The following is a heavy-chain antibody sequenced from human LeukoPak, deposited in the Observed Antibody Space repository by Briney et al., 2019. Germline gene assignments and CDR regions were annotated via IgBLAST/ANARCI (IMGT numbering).Heavy chain of an antibody. CDR1: GFIVSSNY. D-gene: IGHD4-17*01. J-gene: IGHJ4*02. Sequence: GGSLRLSCVASGFIVSSNYMSWVRQATGKGLEWVSVIYSGGGTNYADSVKGRFTISRDRSKNTLYLQMNSLTVEDMAVYYCVRAPMTTEDYWGQGTLVTVSS. CDR3: VRAPMTTEDY. V-gene: IGHV3-53*01. CDR2: IYSGGGT.